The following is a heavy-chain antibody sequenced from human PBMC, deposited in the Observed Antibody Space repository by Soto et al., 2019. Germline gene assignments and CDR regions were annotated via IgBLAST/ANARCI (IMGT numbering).Heavy chain of an antibody. J-gene: IGHJ6*02. CDR2: IYYSGST. V-gene: IGHV4-59*01. D-gene: IGHD3-3*01. CDR1: GGSISSYY. CDR3: AGGRYDFWSGYYPWGMDV. Sequence: SETLSLTCTVSGGSISSYYWSWIRQPPGKGLEWIGYIYYSGSTNYNPSLKSRVTISVDTSKNQFSLKLSSVTAADTAVYYCAGGRYDFWSGYYPWGMDVWGQGTTVTVS.